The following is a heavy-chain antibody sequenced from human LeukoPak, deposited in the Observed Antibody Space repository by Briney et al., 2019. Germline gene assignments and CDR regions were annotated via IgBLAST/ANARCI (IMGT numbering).Heavy chain of an antibody. V-gene: IGHV3-9*03. CDR3: AKSRGGLVHLALDY. D-gene: IGHD6-6*01. CDR1: GFTFDDYA. CDR2: ISWNSGSI. J-gene: IGHJ4*02. Sequence: GGSLRLSYAASGFTFDDYAIHWVRQAPGKGLEWVSGISWNSGSIGYADSVKGRFTISRDNAKNSLYLQMNSLRAEDMGLYYCAKSRGGLVHLALDYWGQGTLVTVSS.